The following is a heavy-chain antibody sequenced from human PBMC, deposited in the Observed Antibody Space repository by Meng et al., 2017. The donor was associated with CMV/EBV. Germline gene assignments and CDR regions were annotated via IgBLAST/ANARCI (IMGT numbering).Heavy chain of an antibody. CDR2: IIPIFGTA. CDR1: GGPFSRYA. V-gene: IGHV1-69*06. CDR3: ARGRAEYSGYDEFDY. D-gene: IGHD5-12*01. J-gene: IGHJ4*02. Sequence: SGGPFSRYAISWVRQAPGQGLEWMGGIIPIFGTANYAQKFQGRVTITADKSTSTAYMELSSLRSEDTAVYYCARGRAEYSGYDEFDYWGQGTLVTVSS.